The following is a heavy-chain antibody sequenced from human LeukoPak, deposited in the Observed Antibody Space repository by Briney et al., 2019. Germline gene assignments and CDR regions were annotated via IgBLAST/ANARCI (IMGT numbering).Heavy chain of an antibody. CDR3: ARDPAGGSPPYYYGMDV. CDR2: ISYDGSNK. CDR1: GFTFSSYG. V-gene: IGHV3-30*03. D-gene: IGHD1-26*01. Sequence: GRSLRLSCAASGFTFSSYGMHWVRQAPGKGLEWVAVISYDGSNKYYADSVKGRFTISRDNSKNTLYLQMNSLRAEDTAVYYCARDPAGGSPPYYYGMDVWGQGTTVTVSS. J-gene: IGHJ6*02.